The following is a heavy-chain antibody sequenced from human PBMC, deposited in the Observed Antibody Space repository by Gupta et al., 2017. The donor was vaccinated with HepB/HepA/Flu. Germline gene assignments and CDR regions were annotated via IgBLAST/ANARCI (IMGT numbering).Heavy chain of an antibody. V-gene: IGHV4-59*01. J-gene: IGHJ6*02. CDR2: IYYSGST. CDR1: GGSISSYY. D-gene: IGHD6-13*01. CDR3: ARVNRGAAAGTHRLYYYGMDV. Sequence: QVQLQESGPGLVKPSETLSLTCTVSGGSISSYYWSWIRQPPGKGLEWIGYIYYSGSTNYNPSLKSRVTISVDTSKNQFSLKLSSVTAADTAVYYCARVNRGAAAGTHRLYYYGMDVWGQGTTVTVSS.